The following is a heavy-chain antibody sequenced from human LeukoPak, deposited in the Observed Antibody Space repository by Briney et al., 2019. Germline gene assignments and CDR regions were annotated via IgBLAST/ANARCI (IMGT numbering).Heavy chain of an antibody. Sequence: GASVKVSCKASGGTFSSYAISWVRQAPGQGLEWMGGIIPIFGTANYAQKFQGRVTITADESTSTAYMELSSLRSEDTAVYYCARNTGYSSSWYADYWGQGTLVTVSS. V-gene: IGHV1-69*13. CDR2: IIPIFGTA. CDR3: ARNTGYSSSWYADY. D-gene: IGHD6-13*01. CDR1: GGTFSSYA. J-gene: IGHJ4*02.